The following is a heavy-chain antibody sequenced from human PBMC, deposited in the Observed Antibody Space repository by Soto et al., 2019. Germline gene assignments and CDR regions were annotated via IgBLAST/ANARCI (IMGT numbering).Heavy chain of an antibody. J-gene: IGHJ6*02. V-gene: IGHV3-21*06. D-gene: IGHD5-12*01. CDR1: GFTFSSYS. Sequence: GGSLTVSCAACGFTFSSYSMNWVRQAPGKGLEWVSSISSSSSYIYYADSMKGRFTISRDNAKNSLYLQMNSLRAEDTAVYYCARGSYSGYDSSDYYNMDVWGQGTTVTVSS. CDR3: ARGSYSGYDSSDYYNMDV. CDR2: ISSSSSYI.